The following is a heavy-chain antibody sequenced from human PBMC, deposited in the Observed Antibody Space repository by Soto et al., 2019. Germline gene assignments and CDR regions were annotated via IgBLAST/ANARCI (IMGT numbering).Heavy chain of an antibody. V-gene: IGHV3-30-3*01. J-gene: IGHJ6*02. D-gene: IGHD2-15*01. CDR2: ISYDGSNK. Sequence: QVQLVESGGGVVQPGRSLRLSCAASGFTFRSYAMHWVRQAPGKGLECVAVISYDGSNKFYRDYEKGRFTISRDNSKNTLYLQINSLRYEDTAVYYCARGDREDIAVVIGVRPGEYGVDVWGQGTTVTVSS. CDR1: GFTFRSYA. CDR3: ARGDREDIAVVIGVRPGEYGVDV.